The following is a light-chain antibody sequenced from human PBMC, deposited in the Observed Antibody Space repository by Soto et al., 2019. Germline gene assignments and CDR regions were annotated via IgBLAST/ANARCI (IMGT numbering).Light chain of an antibody. J-gene: IGKJ1*01. CDR1: QSISSW. V-gene: IGKV1-5*01. CDR3: QQYNSYSWT. Sequence: DIQMTQSPSTLSASVGDRVTITCRASQSISSWLAWYQHKPGKAPKPLIYDASSLESGVPSRFSGSGSGTEFTLTISSLQPDDFATYYCQQYNSYSWTFGQGTKVDI. CDR2: DAS.